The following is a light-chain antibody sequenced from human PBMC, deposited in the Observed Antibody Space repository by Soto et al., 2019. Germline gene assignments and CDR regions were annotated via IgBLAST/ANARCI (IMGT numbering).Light chain of an antibody. V-gene: IGKV1-5*03. CDR3: PHYPRDSEA. CDR2: KAS. Sequence: IQLTQSPSTLPGCVGDTVTITCRASQTSSRWVAGDQQKPGTAPQIVRDKASPLKRLGPSTFSGRGSVTEFTLTSSSLQPAAFATYSCPHYPRDSEAFGPGTKVEIK. J-gene: IGKJ4*01. CDR1: QTSSRW.